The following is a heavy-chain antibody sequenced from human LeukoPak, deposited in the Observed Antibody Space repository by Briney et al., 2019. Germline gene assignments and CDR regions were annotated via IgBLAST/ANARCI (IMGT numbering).Heavy chain of an antibody. V-gene: IGHV4-59*01. CDR3: ARYGGGSREGWFDP. D-gene: IGHD1-26*01. Sequence: SETLSLTCTVSGGSIGSYYWSWIRQPPGKGLEWIGCVFHNGNTNYNPSLKSRVTMLIDTSKKQFSLKLTSVTSADTAVYYCARYGGGSREGWFDPWGQGTLVTVSS. J-gene: IGHJ5*02. CDR1: GGSIGSYY. CDR2: VFHNGNT.